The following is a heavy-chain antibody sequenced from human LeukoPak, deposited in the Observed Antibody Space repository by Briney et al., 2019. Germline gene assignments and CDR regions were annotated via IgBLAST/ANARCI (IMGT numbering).Heavy chain of an antibody. CDR2: MKPNSGIT. D-gene: IGHD3-10*01. V-gene: IGHV1-8*01. CDR3: ARGHGSGFDP. CDR1: GYTFTNYD. J-gene: IGHJ5*02. Sequence: ASVKVSCKSSGYTFTNYDIIWVRQATGQGLEWMGWMKPNSGITGYARKFQDRVIMTRDTSISTAYMELNSLTSDDTAVYYCARGHGSGFDPWGQGTLVTVSS.